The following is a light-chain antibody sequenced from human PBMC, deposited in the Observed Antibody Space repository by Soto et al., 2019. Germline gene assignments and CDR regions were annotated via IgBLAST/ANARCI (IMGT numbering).Light chain of an antibody. CDR2: GAS. V-gene: IGKV3-20*01. Sequence: EVVVTQSPGTLSLSPGETATLSCRAREGVASNYLAWYQQKPGQAPRLLMFGASSRATGVPDRFSGSGSGTDFTLSVTRLQPEDCAVYYCQQYGSSPWTSGQGTKVDIK. CDR1: EGVASNY. CDR3: QQYGSSPWT. J-gene: IGKJ1*01.